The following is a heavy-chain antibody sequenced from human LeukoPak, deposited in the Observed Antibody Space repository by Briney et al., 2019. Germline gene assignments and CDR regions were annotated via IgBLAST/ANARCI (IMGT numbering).Heavy chain of an antibody. V-gene: IGHV4-34*01. CDR1: GGSFSGYY. D-gene: IGHD3-22*01. Sequence: PSETLSLTCAVYGGSFSGYYWSWIRQPPGKGLEWIGEINHSGSTNYNPSLKSRVTISVDTSKNQFSLKLSSVTAADTAVYYCARWQFILVDDSSVYYSHWGQGTLVTVSS. CDR2: INHSGST. CDR3: ARWQFILVDDSSVYYSH. J-gene: IGHJ4*02.